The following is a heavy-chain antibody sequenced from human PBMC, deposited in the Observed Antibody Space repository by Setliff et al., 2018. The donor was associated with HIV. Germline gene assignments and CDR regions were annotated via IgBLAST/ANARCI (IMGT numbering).Heavy chain of an antibody. CDR2: IYYSGST. Sequence: SQTLSLTCTVSGGSISSSSYYWDWIRQPPGKGLEWIGSIYYSGSTYYNPSLKRRVTISVDTSKNQFSLKLSSVTAADTAVYYCARRSSWYGDAFDIWGQGTMVTVSS. D-gene: IGHD6-13*01. CDR3: ARRSSWYGDAFDI. CDR1: GGSISSSSYY. J-gene: IGHJ3*02. V-gene: IGHV4-39*01.